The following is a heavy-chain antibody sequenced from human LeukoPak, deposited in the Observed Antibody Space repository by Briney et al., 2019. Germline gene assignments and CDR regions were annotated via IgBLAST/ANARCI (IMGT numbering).Heavy chain of an antibody. Sequence: SETLSLTCTVSGGSISSYYWSWIRQPPGKGLEWIGYIYYSGSTNYNPSLKSRVTISVDTSKNQFSLKLSSVTAADTAVYYCARMDCSRTSCYGLGVWLDPWGQGTLVTVSS. J-gene: IGHJ5*02. CDR3: ARMDCSRTSCYGLGVWLDP. D-gene: IGHD2-2*01. CDR2: IYYSGST. CDR1: GGSISSYY. V-gene: IGHV4-59*01.